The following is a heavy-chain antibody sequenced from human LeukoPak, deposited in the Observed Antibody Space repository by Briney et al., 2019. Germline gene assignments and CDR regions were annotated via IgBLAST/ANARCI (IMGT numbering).Heavy chain of an antibody. Sequence: GGSLRLSCAASGFTFSSYGTHWVRQAPGKGLEWVAVIWYDGSNKYYADSVKGRFTISRDNSKNTLYLQMNSLRAEDTAVYYCARDFYLTGYYDYWGQGTLVTVSS. J-gene: IGHJ4*02. D-gene: IGHD3-9*01. V-gene: IGHV3-33*01. CDR2: IWYDGSNK. CDR3: ARDFYLTGYYDY. CDR1: GFTFSSYG.